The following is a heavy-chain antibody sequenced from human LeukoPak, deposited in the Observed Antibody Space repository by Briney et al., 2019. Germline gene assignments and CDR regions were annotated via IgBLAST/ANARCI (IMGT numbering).Heavy chain of an antibody. D-gene: IGHD1-26*01. CDR1: GFTFSSYG. CDR2: ISYDGSNK. CDR3: AKAQVGAILHAFDI. V-gene: IGHV3-30*18. Sequence: GGSLRLSCAASGFTFSSYGMHWVRQAPGKGLEWVAVISYDGSNKYYAASVKGRFTISRDNSKNTLYLQMNSLRAEDTAVYYCAKAQVGAILHAFDIWGQGTVVTVSS. J-gene: IGHJ3*02.